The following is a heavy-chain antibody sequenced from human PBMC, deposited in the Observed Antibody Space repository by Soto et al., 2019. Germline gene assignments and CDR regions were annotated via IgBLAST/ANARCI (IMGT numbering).Heavy chain of an antibody. CDR3: KRVGGGGGGF. V-gene: IGHV3-74*01. Sequence: EVQLVESGGGLGQPGGSLRLSCEASGFTFSNYWFHWVRQAPGKGLVWVSRTNQHGTIIDYADFAKGRFTISRDNAKNMRYVKINSLRAEATAVYYGKRVGGGGGGFWGQGTLVTVSS. J-gene: IGHJ4*02. CDR1: GFTFSNYW. CDR2: TNQHGTII. D-gene: IGHD3-16*01.